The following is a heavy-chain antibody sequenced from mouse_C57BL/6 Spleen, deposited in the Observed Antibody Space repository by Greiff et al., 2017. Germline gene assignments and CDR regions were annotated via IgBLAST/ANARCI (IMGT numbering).Heavy chain of an antibody. J-gene: IGHJ1*03. D-gene: IGHD1-2*01. CDR1: GYTFTSYW. CDR2: INPSNGGT. V-gene: IGHV1-53*01. Sequence: QVQLQQPGPELVKPGASVKLSCKASGYTFTSYWMHWVKQRPGQGLEWIGNINPSNGGTNYNEKFKSKATLTVDKASSTAYMQLSSLTSEDSAVYFCARECHYEGESDDGGTGTTVTVSS. CDR3: ARECHYEGESDD.